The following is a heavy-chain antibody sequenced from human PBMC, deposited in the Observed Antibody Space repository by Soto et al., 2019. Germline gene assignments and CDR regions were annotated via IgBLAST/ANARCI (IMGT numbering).Heavy chain of an antibody. Sequence: ESGGGLVQPGGSLRLSCAASGFTFSDHYMDWVRQVPGKGLEWVARSRNKAKSYTTEYAASVKGRFTISRDDSKNSLYLQMNSLKTEDTAVYFCAGTWATIAAGGRYYIDVWGKGTTVTVSS. V-gene: IGHV3-72*01. D-gene: IGHD6-13*01. J-gene: IGHJ6*03. CDR3: AGTWATIAAGGRYYIDV. CDR2: SRNKAKSYTT. CDR1: GFTFSDHY.